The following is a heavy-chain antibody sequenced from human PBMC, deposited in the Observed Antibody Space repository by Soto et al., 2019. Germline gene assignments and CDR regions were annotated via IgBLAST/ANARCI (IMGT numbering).Heavy chain of an antibody. D-gene: IGHD4-17*01. CDR3: ARDRDYGGFDY. CDR2: IYSIGTT. CDR1: GFTVSSNF. V-gene: IGHV3-66*01. Sequence: EVQLVESGGDLVQPGGSLRLSCAASGFTVSSNFMSWVRQAPGKGLEWASVIYSIGTTYYADSVKGRFTISRDTSKNTLYLQMNSLRGEDTAVYYCARDRDYGGFDYWGHGTLVTVSS. J-gene: IGHJ4*01.